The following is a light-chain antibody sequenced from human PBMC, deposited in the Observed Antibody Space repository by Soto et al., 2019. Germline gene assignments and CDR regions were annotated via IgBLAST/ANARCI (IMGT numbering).Light chain of an antibody. CDR3: CSYAGSNNYV. CDR1: SSGVGGYNY. V-gene: IGLV2-8*01. CDR2: EVS. J-gene: IGLJ1*01. Sequence: QSALTQPPSASGSPGQSVTISCTGTSSGVGGYNYVSWYQQHPGKAPKLMISEVSKRPSGVPDRFSGSKSGNTASLTVSGLQAEDEADYYCCSYAGSNNYVFGTGTKLTVL.